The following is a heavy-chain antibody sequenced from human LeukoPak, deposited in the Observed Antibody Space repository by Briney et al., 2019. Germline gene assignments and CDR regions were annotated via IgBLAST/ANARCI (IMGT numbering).Heavy chain of an antibody. D-gene: IGHD2-2*01. J-gene: IGHJ5*02. CDR2: IYYSGST. CDR3: ARGYVSAGMLAP. Sequence: PSETLSLTCTVSGGSISSYYWSWIRQPPGKGREWIGYIYYSGSTDYNPSLESRVTISIDTSKNQFSLKLISVTAADTAVYYCARGYVSAGMLAPWGQGTLVTVSS. V-gene: IGHV4-59*01. CDR1: GGSISSYY.